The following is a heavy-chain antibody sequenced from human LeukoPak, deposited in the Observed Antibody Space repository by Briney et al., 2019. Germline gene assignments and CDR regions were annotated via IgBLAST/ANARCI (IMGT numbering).Heavy chain of an antibody. Sequence: GGSLRLSCAASGFTFSSYGMHWVRQAPGKGLEWVAVISYDGSSKYYADSMKGRFTISRDNSKNTLYLQMNSLRPEDTAVYYCAKGRYCINGVCPLYYYFYMDVWGKGTTVTVSS. CDR1: GFTFSSYG. V-gene: IGHV3-30*18. CDR2: ISYDGSSK. D-gene: IGHD2-8*01. J-gene: IGHJ6*03. CDR3: AKGRYCINGVCPLYYYFYMDV.